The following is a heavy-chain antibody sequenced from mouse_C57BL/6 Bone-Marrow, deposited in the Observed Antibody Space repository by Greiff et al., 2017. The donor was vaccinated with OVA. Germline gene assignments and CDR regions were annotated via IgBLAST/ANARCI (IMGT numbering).Heavy chain of an antibody. D-gene: IGHD1-1*01. CDR1: GFSLTSYG. J-gene: IGHJ4*01. CDR2: IWSDGST. Sequence: VKLEESGPGLVAPSQSLSITCTVSGFSLTSYGVHWVRQPPGKGLEWLVVIWSDGSTTYNSALKSRLSISKDNSKSQVFLKMNSLQTDDTAMYYCARHPPYYYGSSYYAMDYWGQGTSVTVSS. CDR3: ARHPPYYYGSSYYAMDY. V-gene: IGHV2-6-1*01.